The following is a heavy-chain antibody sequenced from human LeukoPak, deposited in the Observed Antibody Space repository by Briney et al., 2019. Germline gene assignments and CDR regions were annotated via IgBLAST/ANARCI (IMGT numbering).Heavy chain of an antibody. Sequence: SETLSLTCTVSGGSISSGGYYWSWIRQHPGKGLEWIGYIYYSGSTNYNPSLKSRVTISVDTSKNQFSLKLSSVTAADTAVYYRARAIAETTGYYYGMDVWGQGTTVTVSS. CDR2: IYYSGST. CDR1: GGSISSGGYY. V-gene: IGHV4-61*08. D-gene: IGHD4-17*01. J-gene: IGHJ6*02. CDR3: ARAIAETTGYYYGMDV.